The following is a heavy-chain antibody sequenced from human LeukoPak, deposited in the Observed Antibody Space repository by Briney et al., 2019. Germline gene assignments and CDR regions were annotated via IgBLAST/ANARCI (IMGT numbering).Heavy chain of an antibody. CDR3: AKDWHYYDSSGYYYDGY. Sequence: GRSLRLSCAASGFPFSHFGMHWVRHAPGRGLEGVGVISCDGSNKYYAHSVKSRFIISRYNSKNTMYLQMNSLRAEDTAVYYCAKDWHYYDSSGYYYDGYWGQGTLVTVSS. V-gene: IGHV3-30*18. J-gene: IGHJ4*02. CDR1: GFPFSHFG. CDR2: ISCDGSNK. D-gene: IGHD3-22*01.